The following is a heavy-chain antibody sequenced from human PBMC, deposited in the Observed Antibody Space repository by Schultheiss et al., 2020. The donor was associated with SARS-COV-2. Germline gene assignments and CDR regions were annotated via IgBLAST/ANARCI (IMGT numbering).Heavy chain of an antibody. V-gene: IGHV3-23*01. CDR1: GFTFGSFG. CDR2: VSDSGGTT. D-gene: IGHD3-16*01. Sequence: GGSLRLSCGASGFTFGSFGMHWVRQAPGKGLEWVSAVSDSGGTTRYADSVKGRFTTSTDNSKNTLYLQMNSLRAEDTAVYYCAREDYKYDYVWGSFHANDAFDIWGQGTMVTVSS. CDR3: AREDYKYDYVWGSFHANDAFDI. J-gene: IGHJ3*02.